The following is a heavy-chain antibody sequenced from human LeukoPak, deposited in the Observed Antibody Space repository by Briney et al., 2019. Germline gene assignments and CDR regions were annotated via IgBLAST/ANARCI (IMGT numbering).Heavy chain of an antibody. Sequence: SETLSLTCAVYGGSFSGYYWSWIRQPPGKGLEWIGEINHSGSTNYNPSLKSRVTISVDTSKNQFSLKLSSVTAADTAVYYCARLPKYDFWSGYYWFDPWGQGTLVTVSS. CDR2: INHSGST. CDR1: GGSFSGYY. V-gene: IGHV4-34*01. D-gene: IGHD3-3*01. J-gene: IGHJ5*02. CDR3: ARLPKYDFWSGYYWFDP.